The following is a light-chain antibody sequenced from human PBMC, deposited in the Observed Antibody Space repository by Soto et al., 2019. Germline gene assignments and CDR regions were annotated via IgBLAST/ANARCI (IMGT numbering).Light chain of an antibody. Sequence: IVLTQSPGTLSLSPGERATLSCRASQSVSSSYLAWYQQKPGQAPRLLIYRASSRATGIPDKFSGSGSGTDFTLTISRLEPQDFAVYYCQQYGRSTLFGQGTKLEIK. V-gene: IGKV3-20*01. J-gene: IGKJ2*01. CDR3: QQYGRSTL. CDR2: RAS. CDR1: QSVSSSY.